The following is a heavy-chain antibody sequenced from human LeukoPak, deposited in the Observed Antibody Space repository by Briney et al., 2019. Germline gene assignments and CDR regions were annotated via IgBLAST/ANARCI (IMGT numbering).Heavy chain of an antibody. D-gene: IGHD3-22*01. CDR1: CGSISSGSYY. CDR2: IYTSGST. V-gene: IGHV4-61*02. J-gene: IGHJ3*02. Sequence: PSETLSLTCTVSCGSISSGSYYWSWIRQPAGKGLEWIGRIYTSGSTNYNPSLKSRVTISVDTSKNQFSLKLSSVTAADTAVYYCARAGGVYRYYDSSGYYYGAFDIWGQGTMVTVSS. CDR3: ARAGGVYRYYDSSGYYYGAFDI.